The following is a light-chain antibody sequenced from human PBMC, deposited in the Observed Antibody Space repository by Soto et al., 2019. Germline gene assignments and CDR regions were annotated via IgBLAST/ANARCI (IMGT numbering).Light chain of an antibody. Sequence: EIVLTQTPGTLPLSPGEIATLSCRASQKISSDLAWYQQTPCQAPMLLIHDESNRSTGIPARFSGSGSGTAFTLTISSLEPEDFAVYYCQQRRNWPPLTFGGGTKVEIK. CDR2: DES. V-gene: IGKV3-11*01. CDR1: QKISSD. J-gene: IGKJ4*01. CDR3: QQRRNWPPLT.